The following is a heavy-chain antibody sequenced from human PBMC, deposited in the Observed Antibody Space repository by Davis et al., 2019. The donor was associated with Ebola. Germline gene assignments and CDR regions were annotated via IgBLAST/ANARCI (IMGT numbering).Heavy chain of an antibody. J-gene: IGHJ3*02. D-gene: IGHD3-3*01. CDR1: GGSISSGGYY. Sequence: PSETLSLTCTVSGGSISSGGYYWSWIRQHPGKGLEWIGEINHSGSTNYNPSLKSRVTISVDTSKNQFSLKLSSVTAADTAVYYCARCLPTYYDFWSGYVDAFDIWGQGTMVTVSS. CDR3: ARCLPTYYDFWSGYVDAFDI. CDR2: INHSGST. V-gene: IGHV4-31*03.